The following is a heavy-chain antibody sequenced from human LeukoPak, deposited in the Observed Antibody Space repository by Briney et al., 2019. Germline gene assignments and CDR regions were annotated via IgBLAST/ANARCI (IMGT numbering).Heavy chain of an antibody. CDR1: GGSFSGYY. Sequence: TETLSLTCAVYGGSFSGYYWSWIRQPPGKGLEWIGEINHSGSTNYNPSLKSRVTISVDTSKNQFSLKLSSVTAADTAVYYCARQIIAVAGMGDYWGQGTLVTVSS. J-gene: IGHJ4*02. CDR3: ARQIIAVAGMGDY. D-gene: IGHD6-19*01. CDR2: INHSGST. V-gene: IGHV4-34*01.